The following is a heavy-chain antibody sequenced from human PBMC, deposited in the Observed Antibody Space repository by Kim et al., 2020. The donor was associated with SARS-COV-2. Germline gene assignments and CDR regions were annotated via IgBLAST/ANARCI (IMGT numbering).Heavy chain of an antibody. Sequence: GGSLRLSCAASGFTFSSYSMNWVRQAPGKGLEWVSSISSSSSYIYYADSVKGRFTISRDNAKNSLYLQMNSLRAEDTAVYYCARDLVYNWSDVRVRWFDPWGQGTLVTVSS. CDR2: ISSSSSYI. CDR1: GFTFSSYS. D-gene: IGHD1-20*01. V-gene: IGHV3-21*01. J-gene: IGHJ5*02. CDR3: ARDLVYNWSDVRVRWFDP.